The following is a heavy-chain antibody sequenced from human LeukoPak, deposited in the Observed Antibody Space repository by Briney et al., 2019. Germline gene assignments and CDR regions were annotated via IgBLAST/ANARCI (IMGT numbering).Heavy chain of an antibody. D-gene: IGHD3-9*01. V-gene: IGHV4-59*01. Sequence: RASETLSLTCTVSGGSISSYYWSWIRQPPGKGLEWIGYIYYSGSTNYNPSLKGRVTISVDTSKNQFSLKLSSVTAADTAVYYCARLTGYRIESAFDIWGQGTMVTVS. J-gene: IGHJ3*02. CDR2: IYYSGST. CDR1: GGSISSYY. CDR3: ARLTGYRIESAFDI.